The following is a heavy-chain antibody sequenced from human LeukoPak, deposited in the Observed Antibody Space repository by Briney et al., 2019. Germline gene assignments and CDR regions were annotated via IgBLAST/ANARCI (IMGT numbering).Heavy chain of an antibody. CDR1: GGSFSGYY. D-gene: IGHD2-2*01. CDR3: AAHHIVVVPAARVARKNNWLDP. Sequence: KPSETLSLTCAVYGGSFSGYYWSWIRQPPGKGLEWIGEINHSGSTNYNPSLKSRVTISVDTSKNQFSLKLSSVTAADTAVYYCAAHHIVVVPAARVARKNNWLDPWGPGTLVTVSS. CDR2: INHSGST. J-gene: IGHJ5*02. V-gene: IGHV4-34*01.